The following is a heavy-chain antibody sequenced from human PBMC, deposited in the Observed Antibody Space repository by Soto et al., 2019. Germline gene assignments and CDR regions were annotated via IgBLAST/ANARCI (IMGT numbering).Heavy chain of an antibody. CDR3: ARFTVSSGLRGFDP. J-gene: IGHJ5*01. CDR1: GFSLSNARMG. CDR2: IFSNDEK. Sequence: QVTLKESGPVLVKPTETLTLTCTVSGFSLSNARMGVSWIRQPPGKALEWLAHIFSNDEKSYSTSLKSRLTISKDTAKSQVVLTMTNIDPVDTATYYCARFTVSSGLRGFDPWGQGTLVTVSS. V-gene: IGHV2-26*01. D-gene: IGHD4-4*01.